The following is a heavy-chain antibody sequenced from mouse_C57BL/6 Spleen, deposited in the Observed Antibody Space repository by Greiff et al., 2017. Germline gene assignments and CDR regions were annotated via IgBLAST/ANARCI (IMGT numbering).Heavy chain of an antibody. CDR1: GYTFTDYN. Sequence: VQLQQSGPELVQPGASVKMSCKASGYTFTDYNLHWVKQSHGTSLEWFGYIIPNNGGISYNQKFKGQATLTVNKSSSTSYMELRSLTSEDSAVYYSARYYFDDWGQGTTLTVSS. V-gene: IGHV1-22*01. J-gene: IGHJ2*01. CDR3: ARYYFDD. CDR2: IIPNNGGI.